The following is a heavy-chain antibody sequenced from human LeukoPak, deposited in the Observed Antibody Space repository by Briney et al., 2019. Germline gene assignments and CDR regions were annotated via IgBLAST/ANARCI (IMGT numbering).Heavy chain of an antibody. Sequence: PGGSLRLSCAASGFTFSSYSMNWVRQAPGKGLEWVSSISSSSSYIYYADSVKGRFTISRDNAKNSLYLQMNSLRAEDTAVYYCARERDSSSFFDYWGQGTLVTVSS. CDR3: ARERDSSSFFDY. D-gene: IGHD6-6*01. CDR1: GFTFSSYS. J-gene: IGHJ4*02. V-gene: IGHV3-21*01. CDR2: ISSSSSYI.